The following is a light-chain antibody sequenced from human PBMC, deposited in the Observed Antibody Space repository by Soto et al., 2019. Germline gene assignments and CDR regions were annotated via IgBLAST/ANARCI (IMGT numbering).Light chain of an antibody. CDR2: DAS. J-gene: IGKJ4*01. V-gene: IGKV2-28*01. CDR3: QQYNGYPLT. Sequence: DIGMTQSPLSLPATPREPASISCRSNQSLLHSNGYNYLDWYLQKPGKAPKLLIYDASSLQSGVPSRFSGSGSGTEFTLTISSLQPDDFATYYCQQYNGYPLTFGGGTKVAIK. CDR1: QSLLHSNGYNY.